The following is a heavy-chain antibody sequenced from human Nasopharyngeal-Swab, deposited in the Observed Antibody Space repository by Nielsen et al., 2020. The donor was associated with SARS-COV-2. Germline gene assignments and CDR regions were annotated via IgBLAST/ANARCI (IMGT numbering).Heavy chain of an antibody. D-gene: IGHD3-16*02. CDR2: ISGSGSYI. J-gene: IGHJ4*02. CDR1: GFTFSYYS. Sequence: GGSLRLSCAASGFTFSYYSMSWVRQAPGKGLEWVSSISGSGSYIYYADSVKGRFTISRDNAKNSLYLQMSSLRVEDTAVYYCGRQLRLGELSLYNEFDYWGQGTLVTVSS. CDR3: GRQLRLGELSLYNEFDY. V-gene: IGHV3-21*01.